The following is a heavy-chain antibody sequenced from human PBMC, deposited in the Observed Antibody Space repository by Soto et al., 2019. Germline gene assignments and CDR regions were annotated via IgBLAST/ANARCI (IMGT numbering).Heavy chain of an antibody. CDR3: ARPRITMFSGISCY. D-gene: IGHD3-3*01. CDR2: ISSSSSTI. V-gene: IGHV3-48*01. Sequence: VQLVESGGGLVQPGGSLRLSCAASGFTFSSYSMNWVRQAQGKGLEWVPYISSSSSTIYDADAVTGRFTISRDNANSTRYLQMNSLRAEDTAVYDCARPRITMFSGISCYWFQGTLVTVSS. J-gene: IGHJ4*02. CDR1: GFTFSSYS.